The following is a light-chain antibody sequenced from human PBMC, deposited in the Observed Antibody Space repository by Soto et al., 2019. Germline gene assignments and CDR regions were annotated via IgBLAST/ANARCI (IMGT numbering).Light chain of an antibody. CDR1: QSIHTS. Sequence: VLTQSPANLSLSPGERATLSCSASQSIHTSLAWYQQKSGKPPRLVIYDSTLRANGVPDRFGGSRSGTDFTLTSSRLEPEDSAVYYCQQFDDSVTFGQGTRLEI. J-gene: IGKJ5*01. V-gene: IGKV3-11*01. CDR2: DST. CDR3: QQFDDSVT.